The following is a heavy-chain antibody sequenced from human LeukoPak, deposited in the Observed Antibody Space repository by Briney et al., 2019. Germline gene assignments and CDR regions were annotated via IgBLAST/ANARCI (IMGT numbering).Heavy chain of an antibody. CDR3: AKHGPVDWRPVLDY. D-gene: IGHD3/OR15-3a*01. Sequence: PGGSLRLSCTASGFTFSSYGMHWVRQAPGKGLEWVAVISYDGSNKYYADSVKGRFTISRDNSKNTLYLQMNSLRAEDTAVYYCAKHGPVDWRPVLDYWGQGTLVTVSS. CDR2: ISYDGSNK. CDR1: GFTFSSYG. J-gene: IGHJ4*02. V-gene: IGHV3-30*18.